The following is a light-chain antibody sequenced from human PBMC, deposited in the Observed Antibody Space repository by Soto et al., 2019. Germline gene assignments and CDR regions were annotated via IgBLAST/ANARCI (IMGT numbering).Light chain of an antibody. CDR1: QSLVNSDGNTY. V-gene: IGKV2-30*01. CDR3: MQGSHWPRT. J-gene: IGKJ1*01. Sequence: EVVMTQSPLSLPVTLGQPASISCRSSQSLVNSDGNTYLNWFHQRPGQSPRRLIYKVSNRDSGVPDRFSGSGSGSYFTRRISRVEAEDVGVYYCMQGSHWPRTFGQGTRVEIK. CDR2: KVS.